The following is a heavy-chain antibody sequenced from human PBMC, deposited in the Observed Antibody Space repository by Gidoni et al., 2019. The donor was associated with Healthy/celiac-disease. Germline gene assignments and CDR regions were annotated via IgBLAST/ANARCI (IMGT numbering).Heavy chain of an antibody. CDR2: IKSRTEGGTT. V-gene: IGHV3-15*01. D-gene: IGHD3-16*02. CDR1: RFPFSNAW. J-gene: IGHJ1*01. CDR3: TSIDAYDYVWGSYRFH. Sequence: EVQLVASGGGLVKPGGSLSPASAASRFPFSNAWTSWVRQAPGKGLEWVGRIKSRTEGGTTDYAAPVKGRFTISRDDSKNTLYLQMNSLKTEETAVYYCTSIDAYDYVWGSYRFHWGQGTLVTVSS.